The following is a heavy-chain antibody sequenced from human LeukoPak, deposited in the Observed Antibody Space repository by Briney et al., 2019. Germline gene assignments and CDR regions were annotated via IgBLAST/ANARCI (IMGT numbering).Heavy chain of an antibody. V-gene: IGHV4-4*02. D-gene: IGHD4-17*01. CDR1: GAFITNSHW. CDR2: IYHSGTT. CDR3: ATYFYGEYGSYYFDY. Sequence: PSETLSLTCAVSGAFITNSHWWSWARQPPGKGLEWIGEIYHSGTTNYNPSLKSRVTMSVDESKNQFSLKLSSVTAADTAVYYCATYFYGEYGSYYFDYWGQGTLVTVSS. J-gene: IGHJ4*02.